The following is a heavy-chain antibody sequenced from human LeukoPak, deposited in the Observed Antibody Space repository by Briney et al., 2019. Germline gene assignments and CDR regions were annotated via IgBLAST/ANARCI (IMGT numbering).Heavy chain of an antibody. Sequence: SETLSLTCTVSGGSISTYYWNWIRQPPGKGLEWIGYIYHSGSTNYNPSLQSRVTLSVDTSKNQFSLNLNSVTAADTAAYYCARGGAARLHFQNWGQGTLVTVSS. J-gene: IGHJ1*01. CDR3: ARGGAARLHFQN. CDR1: GGSISTYY. CDR2: IYHSGST. D-gene: IGHD6-6*01. V-gene: IGHV4-59*01.